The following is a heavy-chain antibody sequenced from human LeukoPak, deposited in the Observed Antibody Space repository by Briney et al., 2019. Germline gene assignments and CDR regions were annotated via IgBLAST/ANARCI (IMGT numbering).Heavy chain of an antibody. Sequence: SETLSLTCAVYGGSFSGYYWSWIRQPPGKGLEWIGYIYYSGSTYYNPSLKSRVTISVDTSKNQFSLKLSSVTAADTAVYYCARVAGDGDYSAYYFDYWGQGTLVTVSS. V-gene: IGHV4-34*01. CDR3: ARVAGDGDYSAYYFDY. CDR1: GGSFSGYY. CDR2: IYYSGST. J-gene: IGHJ4*02. D-gene: IGHD4-17*01.